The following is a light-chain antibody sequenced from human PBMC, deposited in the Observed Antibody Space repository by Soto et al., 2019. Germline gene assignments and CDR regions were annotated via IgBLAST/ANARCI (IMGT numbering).Light chain of an antibody. J-gene: IGKJ1*01. CDR3: QQYNSYPGT. CDR1: QSISGW. Sequence: DIQMTQAPSTLSASLGDRVTITCGASQSISGWLAWYQQKPGKAPKLLIYAASSLQSGVPSRFSGSGSGTDFTLTISSLQPDDFATYYCQQYNSYPGTFGQGTKVDIK. CDR2: AAS. V-gene: IGKV1-5*01.